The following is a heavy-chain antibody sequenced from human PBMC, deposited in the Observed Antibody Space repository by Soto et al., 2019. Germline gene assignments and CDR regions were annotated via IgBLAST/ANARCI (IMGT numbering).Heavy chain of an antibody. CDR1: GFTFNTNG. CDR3: ARSDCTGAYCYSWPFNYGVDV. CDR2: IWYDGSNK. J-gene: IGHJ6*02. D-gene: IGHD2-15*01. Sequence: QVQLVESGGGGVQPGGSLRSSCTPSGFTFNTNGMHWVRQAPGKGREWVEIIWYDGSNKYYACSVKGRFTISRDNSKNTLYLQINSLRAEDTALYYCARSDCTGAYCYSWPFNYGVDVWGQGTTVTVSS. V-gene: IGHV3-33*08.